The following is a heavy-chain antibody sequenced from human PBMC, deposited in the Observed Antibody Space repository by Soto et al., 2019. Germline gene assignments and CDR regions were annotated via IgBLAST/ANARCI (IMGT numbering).Heavy chain of an antibody. CDR1: GFTFSSYI. CDR2: ISSSSNSI. V-gene: IGHV3-48*01. Sequence: GESLKISCAASGFTFSSYIMTWVRQAPGKGLEWVSYISSSSNSIYYADSVKGRFTISRDNAKNSLYLQMNSLRAEDTAVYYCARGYDFRGVMDVWGQGTTVTVSS. J-gene: IGHJ6*02. D-gene: IGHD3-10*02. CDR3: ARGYDFRGVMDV.